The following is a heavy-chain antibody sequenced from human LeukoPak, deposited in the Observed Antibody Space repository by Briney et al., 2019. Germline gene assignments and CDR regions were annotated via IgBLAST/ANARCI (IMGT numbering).Heavy chain of an antibody. CDR2: IRYDGSNK. V-gene: IGHV3-30*02. D-gene: IGHD3-10*01. CDR3: AKKYYYGSGSYIFHFDH. CDR1: GFTFSSYG. J-gene: IGHJ4*02. Sequence: GGSLRLSCAASGFTFSSYGMHWVRQAPGKGLEWVAFIRYDGSNKYYADSVKGRFTISRDNSKNTLYLQMNSLRAEDTALYYCAKKYYYGSGSYIFHFDHWGQGTPVTVSS.